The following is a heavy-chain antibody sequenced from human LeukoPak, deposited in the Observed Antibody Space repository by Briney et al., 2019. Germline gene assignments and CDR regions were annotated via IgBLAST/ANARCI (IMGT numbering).Heavy chain of an antibody. V-gene: IGHV1-18*01. CDR2: VSAYNGVT. CDR1: GYTFTSYA. J-gene: IGHJ4*02. Sequence: GASVKVSCKAPGYTFTSYAISWVRQAPGQGLEWMGWVSAYNGVTNYAQNFQGRVTMTTDTPTTTAYMELRSLRSDDTAVYYCARVDLYYDSSGYSQAANDYWGQGTLVTVSS. D-gene: IGHD3-22*01. CDR3: ARVDLYYDSSGYSQAANDY.